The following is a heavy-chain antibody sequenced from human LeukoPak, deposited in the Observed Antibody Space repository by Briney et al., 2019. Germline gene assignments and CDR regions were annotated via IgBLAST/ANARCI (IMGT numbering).Heavy chain of an antibody. V-gene: IGHV3-15*01. Sequence: GGSLRLSCAASGFTFSNAWMSWVRQAPGKGLEWVGRIKSKTDGGTTDYAAPVKGRFSISRDDSKNTLYLQMNSLKTEDTAVYYCTTEPYDSSLLGGRWGQGTLVTVSS. D-gene: IGHD3-22*01. CDR1: GFTFSNAW. J-gene: IGHJ4*02. CDR2: IKSKTDGGTT. CDR3: TTEPYDSSLLGGR.